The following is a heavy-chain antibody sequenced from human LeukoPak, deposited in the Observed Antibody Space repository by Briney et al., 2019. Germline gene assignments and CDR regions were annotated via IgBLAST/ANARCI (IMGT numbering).Heavy chain of an antibody. CDR1: GYSISSGYY. CDR2: TYHSGST. D-gene: IGHD3-3*01. Sequence: SETLSLTCAVSGYSISSGYYWGWIRQPPGKGLEWIGSTYHSGSTYYHPSLKSRVTISVDTSKNQFPLKLSSVTAADAGVYYCAVLFTIFGVVSSDAFDIWGQGTMVTVSS. J-gene: IGHJ3*02. V-gene: IGHV4-38-2*01. CDR3: AVLFTIFGVVSSDAFDI.